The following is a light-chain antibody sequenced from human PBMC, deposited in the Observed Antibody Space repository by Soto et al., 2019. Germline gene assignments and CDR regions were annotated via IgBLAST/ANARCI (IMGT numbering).Light chain of an antibody. CDR1: ESVTNY. J-gene: IGKJ1*01. CDR2: DVS. V-gene: IGKV3-11*01. CDR3: KQRSDWAWT. Sequence: IVSTQSPATLSLSPGKRGTLSCRSRESVTNYSAWYQQKPGQAPGLLVYDVSNRATGIPARFSGGGSGTEFALTISNLEPEDFAGYYCKQRSDWAWTFGQGTNGDIK.